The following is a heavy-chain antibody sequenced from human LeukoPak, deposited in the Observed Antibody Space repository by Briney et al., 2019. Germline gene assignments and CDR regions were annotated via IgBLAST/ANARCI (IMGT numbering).Heavy chain of an antibody. CDR2: ISSSSSNM. V-gene: IGHV3-48*01. D-gene: IGHD6-6*01. CDR1: GFPFYSYW. J-gene: IGHJ4*02. Sequence: GGSLRLSCTASGFPFYSYWMTWVRQTPGKGLEWVSYISSSSSNMYYADSVKGRFTISRDSAKNSLYLQMNSLRAEDTAVYYCAREYSSSSGRSFDYWGQGTLVAVPS. CDR3: AREYSSSSGRSFDY.